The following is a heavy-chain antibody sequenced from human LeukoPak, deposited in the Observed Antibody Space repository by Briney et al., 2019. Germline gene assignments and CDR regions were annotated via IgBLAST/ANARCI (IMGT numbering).Heavy chain of an antibody. CDR1: GGSISSSSYY. CDR2: IYYSGST. CDR3: ARPNVEDS. J-gene: IGHJ4*02. V-gene: IGHV4-39*07. D-gene: IGHD2-8*01. Sequence: SETLSLTCTVSGGSISSSSYYWGWIRQPPGKGLEWIGSIYYSGSTYYNPSLKSRVTISVDTSKNQFSLKLSSVTAADTAVYYCARPNVEDSWGQGTLVTVSS.